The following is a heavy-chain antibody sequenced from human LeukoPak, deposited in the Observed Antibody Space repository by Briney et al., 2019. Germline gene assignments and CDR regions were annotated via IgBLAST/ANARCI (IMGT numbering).Heavy chain of an antibody. V-gene: IGHV4-4*09. D-gene: IGHD5-24*01. CDR1: GTITPYS. CDR2: FYTSGNP. Sequence: KPSETLSLTCSVSGTITPYSWSWIRQPPGRGLAWIGYFYTSGNPHQNPSLKSRVTMSIDASKNQFSLRLSSMTAADTAVYYCARHRAEMATITDDTFDMWGQGTMVTVSS. CDR3: ARHRAEMATITDDTFDM. J-gene: IGHJ3*02.